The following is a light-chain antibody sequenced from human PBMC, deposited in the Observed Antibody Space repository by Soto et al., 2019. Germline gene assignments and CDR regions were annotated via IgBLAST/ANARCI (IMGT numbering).Light chain of an antibody. Sequence: QSVLTQPAFVSGSPGQSITISCTGTSSDVGKYNLVSWYQHHPGKAPKLMIYEGTKRPSGVSNRFSGSKSANTASLTISGLQAEDEADYYCCSYAGRTTWVFGGGTKVTVL. V-gene: IGLV2-23*01. CDR1: SSDVGKYNL. CDR3: CSYAGRTTWV. CDR2: EGT. J-gene: IGLJ3*02.